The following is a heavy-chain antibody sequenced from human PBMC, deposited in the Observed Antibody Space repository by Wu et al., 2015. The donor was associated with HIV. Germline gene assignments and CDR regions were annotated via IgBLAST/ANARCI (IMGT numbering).Heavy chain of an antibody. Sequence: QVQLVQSGAEVKKPGASVKVSCKASGYTFTGYYMHWVRQAPGQGLEWMGWINPHSGGTNYAQKFQGRVTMTRDTSISTAYMELSRLRFDDTAVYYCARFVTYYDILTGQPESNWFDPWGQGTLVTVSS. CDR3: ARFVTYYDILTGQPESNWFDP. J-gene: IGHJ5*02. CDR1: GYTFTGYY. CDR2: INPHSGGT. D-gene: IGHD3-9*01. V-gene: IGHV1-2*02.